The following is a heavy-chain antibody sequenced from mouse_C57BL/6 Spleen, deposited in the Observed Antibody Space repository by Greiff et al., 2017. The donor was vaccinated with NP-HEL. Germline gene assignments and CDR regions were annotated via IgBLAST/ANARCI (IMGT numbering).Heavy chain of an antibody. CDR2: IDPSDSYT. Sequence: VQLQQPGAELVRPGTSVKLSCKASGYTFTSYWMHWVKQRPGQGLEWIGVIDPSDSYTNYNQKFKGKATLTVDTSSSTAYMQLSSLTSEDSAVYYCASITTVVGYWGQGTTLTVSS. CDR3: ASITTVVGY. V-gene: IGHV1-59*01. CDR1: GYTFTSYW. J-gene: IGHJ2*01. D-gene: IGHD1-1*01.